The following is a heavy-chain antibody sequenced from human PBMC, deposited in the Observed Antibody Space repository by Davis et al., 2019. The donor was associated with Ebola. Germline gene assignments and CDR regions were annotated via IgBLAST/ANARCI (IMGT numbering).Heavy chain of an antibody. D-gene: IGHD1-7*01. CDR2: IYPGDSDT. Sequence: GESLKISCKGSGYSFTSYWIGWVRQMPGKGLEWMGIIYPGDSDTRYSPSFQGQVTISADKSISTAYLQWSSLKASDTAMYYCARQSLLELHPAPFDPWGQGTLVTVSS. V-gene: IGHV5-51*01. CDR1: GYSFTSYW. J-gene: IGHJ5*02. CDR3: ARQSLLELHPAPFDP.